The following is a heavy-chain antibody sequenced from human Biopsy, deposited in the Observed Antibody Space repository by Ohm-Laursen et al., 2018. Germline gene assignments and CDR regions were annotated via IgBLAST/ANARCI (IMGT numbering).Heavy chain of an antibody. D-gene: IGHD6-19*01. CDR2: INPGGGGT. V-gene: IGHV1-46*01. Sequence: GASVKVSCTVAENPFSTHYIHWVRQAPGQGLEWVGVINPGGGGTNYTQKFQDRVTVTRDTSTSAVYMELTDLLSEDTAVYYCATSRSGRALGDSWGQGTLVTVSS. CDR1: ENPFSTHY. J-gene: IGHJ4*02. CDR3: ATSRSGRALGDS.